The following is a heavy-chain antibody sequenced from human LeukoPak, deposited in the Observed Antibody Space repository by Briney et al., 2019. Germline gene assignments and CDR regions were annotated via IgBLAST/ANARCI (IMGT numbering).Heavy chain of an antibody. J-gene: IGHJ3*02. Sequence: SVKVPCKASGGTFSSYAISWVRQAPGQGLEWMGRIIPIFGAANYAQRFQGRVSITTDESTSTAYMELSSLRSEDTAVYYCARGFYYDSSGYNYGGFDIWGQGTMVTVSS. CDR1: GGTFSSYA. CDR3: ARGFYYDSSGYNYGGFDI. V-gene: IGHV1-69*05. CDR2: IIPIFGAA. D-gene: IGHD3-22*01.